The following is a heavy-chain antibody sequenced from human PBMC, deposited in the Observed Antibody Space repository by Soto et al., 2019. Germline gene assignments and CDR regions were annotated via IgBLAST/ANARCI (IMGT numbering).Heavy chain of an antibody. V-gene: IGHV3-15*01. Sequence: EVQLLESGGDLAEPGGSLRLSCAASGFAFTHVWMTWVRQAPGRGLEWVGRIKRKIDGETTNYAPHVKGRFTISRDDSKNSLYLQMNSLKTDGSAVYYCAADRYCSSHSCPGAFDIWGQGTTV. D-gene: IGHD2-2*01. CDR3: AADRYCSSHSCPGAFDI. CDR1: GFAFTHVW. J-gene: IGHJ3*02. CDR2: IKRKIDGETT.